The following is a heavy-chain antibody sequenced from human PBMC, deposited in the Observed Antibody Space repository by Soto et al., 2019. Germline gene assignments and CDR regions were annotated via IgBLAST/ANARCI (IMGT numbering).Heavy chain of an antibody. CDR3: ARHVLGGRSSSWSVSYYYYYGMDV. J-gene: IGHJ6*02. V-gene: IGHV4-39*01. Sequence: PSETLSLTCTVSGGSISSSSYYWGWIRQPPGKGLEWIGSIYYSGSTYYNPSLKSRVTISVDTSKNQFSLKLSSVTAADTAVYYCARHVLGGRSSSWSVSYYYYYGMDVWGQGTTVTVSS. D-gene: IGHD6-13*01. CDR1: GGSISSSSYY. CDR2: IYYSGST.